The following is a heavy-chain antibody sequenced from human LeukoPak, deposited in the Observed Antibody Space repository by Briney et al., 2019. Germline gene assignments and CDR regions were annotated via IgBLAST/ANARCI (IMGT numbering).Heavy chain of an antibody. Sequence: GGSLRLSCAASGFTSSSYEMNWVRQAPGKGLEWVSYISSSGSTIYYAGSVKGRFTISRDNAKNSLYLQMNSLRAEDTAVYYCAELGITMIGGVWGKGTTVTISS. CDR3: AELGITMIGGV. CDR1: GFTSSSYE. V-gene: IGHV3-48*03. CDR2: ISSSGSTI. J-gene: IGHJ6*04. D-gene: IGHD3-10*02.